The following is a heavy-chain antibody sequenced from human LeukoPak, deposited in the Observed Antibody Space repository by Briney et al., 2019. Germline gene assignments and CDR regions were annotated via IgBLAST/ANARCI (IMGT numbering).Heavy chain of an antibody. CDR3: ARGRRDDSSGYCFDY. Sequence: SETLSLTCAVFGGSFSGYYWSWIRQPPGKGLEWIGEINHSGSTNYNPSLKGRVTISVDTSKNQFSLKLSSVTAADTAVYYCARGRRDDSSGYCFDYWGQGTLVTVSS. D-gene: IGHD3-22*01. J-gene: IGHJ4*02. CDR2: INHSGST. CDR1: GGSFSGYY. V-gene: IGHV4-34*01.